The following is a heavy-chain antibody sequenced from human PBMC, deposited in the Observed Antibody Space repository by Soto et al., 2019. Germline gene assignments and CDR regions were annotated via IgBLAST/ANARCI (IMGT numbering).Heavy chain of an antibody. CDR3: ARDYGTNSSSWYYYYYGMDF. CDR1: GYTFTSYV. V-gene: IGHV1-18*01. J-gene: IGHJ6*02. CDR2: IRAYNGNT. D-gene: IGHD6-13*01. Sequence: QVQLVQSGAEVKKPGAAVKVSCKASGYTFTSYVISGVRQAPGQDLEWMGWIRAYNGNTNSTQKLQGRVTMTTDTCTSRAYIELRSLRSDDTAVYYCARDYGTNSSSWYYYYYGMDFWGQGPTVTVSS.